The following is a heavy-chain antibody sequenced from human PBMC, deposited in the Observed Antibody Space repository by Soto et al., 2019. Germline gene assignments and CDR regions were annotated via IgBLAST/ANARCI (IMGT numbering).Heavy chain of an antibody. D-gene: IGHD3-3*01. CDR3: ARSPESDFWSGVEFDY. CDR2: IYSGGST. CDR1: GFTVSSNY. J-gene: IGHJ4*02. V-gene: IGHV3-53*02. Sequence: EVQRVETGGGLIQPGGSLRLSCAASGFTVSSNYMSWVRQAPGKGREWVSVIYSGGSTYYADSVKGRFTISRDNSKNTLYLQMNSLRAEDTAVYYCARSPESDFWSGVEFDYWGQGTLVTVSS.